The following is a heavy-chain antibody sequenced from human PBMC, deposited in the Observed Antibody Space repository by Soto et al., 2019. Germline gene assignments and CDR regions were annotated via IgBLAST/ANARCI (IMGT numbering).Heavy chain of an antibody. Sequence: ASVKVSCKASGYTFTSYAMHWLRQAPGQRLEWMGWINAGNGNTKYSQKFQGRVTITRDTSASTAYMELSSLRSEDTAVYYCARDIVLVPAAISPGDYYYYGMDVWGQGTTVTVSS. V-gene: IGHV1-3*01. CDR2: INAGNGNT. CDR3: ARDIVLVPAAISPGDYYYYGMDV. CDR1: GYTFTSYA. J-gene: IGHJ6*02. D-gene: IGHD2-2*01.